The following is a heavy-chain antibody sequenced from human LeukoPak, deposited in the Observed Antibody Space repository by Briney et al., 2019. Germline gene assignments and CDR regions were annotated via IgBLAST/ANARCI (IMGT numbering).Heavy chain of an antibody. J-gene: IGHJ4*02. CDR3: AKAGSSSWDAFDY. CDR2: IRDDGSNK. V-gene: IGHV3-30*02. D-gene: IGHD6-13*01. CDR1: GFTFSSYG. Sequence: PGGSLRLSCAASGFTFSSYGMHWVRQAPGKGLEWVTFIRDDGSNKCYADSVKGRFTISRDNSKNTLYLQMNSLRAEDTAVYYCAKAGSSSWDAFDYWGQGTLVTVSS.